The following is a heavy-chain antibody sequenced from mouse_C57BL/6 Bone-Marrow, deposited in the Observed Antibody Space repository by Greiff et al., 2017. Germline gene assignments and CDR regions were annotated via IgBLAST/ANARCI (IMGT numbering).Heavy chain of an antibody. V-gene: IGHV2-2*01. Sequence: QVQLQQSGPGLVQPSQSLSITCTVSGFSLTSYGVHWVRQSPGQGLEWLGVLWSGGSTDYNTAFISRLSISKDNSKSQVFFKMNRLQADDTGIYYCARGEYGSRYREYFDYWGQGTTLTVAS. J-gene: IGHJ2*01. CDR1: GFSLTSYG. CDR3: ARGEYGSRYREYFDY. D-gene: IGHD1-1*01. CDR2: LWSGGST.